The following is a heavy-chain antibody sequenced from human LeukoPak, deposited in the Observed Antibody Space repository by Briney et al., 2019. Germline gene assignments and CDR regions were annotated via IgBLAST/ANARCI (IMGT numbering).Heavy chain of an antibody. J-gene: IGHJ6*04. V-gene: IGHV1-18*01. Sequence: ASVKVSCKASGYTFTNFVITWVRQAPGQGLEWMGWISAHSGDTNYAQKLQDRVTMTTDTSSNTAYLELRSLRSDDSAVYYCARARNVMVIGDVWGKGTTVIVSS. D-gene: IGHD2/OR15-2a*01. CDR1: GYTFTNFV. CDR3: ARARNVMVIGDV. CDR2: ISAHSGDT.